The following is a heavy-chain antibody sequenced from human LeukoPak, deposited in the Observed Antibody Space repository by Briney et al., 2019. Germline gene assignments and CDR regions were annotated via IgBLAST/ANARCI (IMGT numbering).Heavy chain of an antibody. CDR2: MSSSGSFI. D-gene: IGHD5-12*01. Sequence: GGALRLSCAASGFTFTTYSMNCVRQAPGMGLEWVSSMSSSGSFIYYADSVRGRFTISRDNGKNSLSLQMNSLRAEDTAVYYCARAPEGYNGYDFALRGLDVWGQGTTVTVSS. CDR1: GFTFTTYS. V-gene: IGHV3-21*01. J-gene: IGHJ6*02. CDR3: ARAPEGYNGYDFALRGLDV.